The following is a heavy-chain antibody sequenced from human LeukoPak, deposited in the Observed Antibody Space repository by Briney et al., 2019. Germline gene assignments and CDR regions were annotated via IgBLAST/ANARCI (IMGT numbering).Heavy chain of an antibody. CDR2: VFDSGST. Sequence: PSETLSLTCTVFGGSISRTSYYWDWIRQPPGKGLEWIVNVFDSGSTHYNPSLKSRVTISVDTSKNQFSLRLSSVTAADTAVYYCARHTRPGHSGYENAFDIWGQGTMVTVSS. D-gene: IGHD5-12*01. V-gene: IGHV4-39*01. CDR1: GGSISRTSYY. CDR3: ARHTRPGHSGYENAFDI. J-gene: IGHJ3*02.